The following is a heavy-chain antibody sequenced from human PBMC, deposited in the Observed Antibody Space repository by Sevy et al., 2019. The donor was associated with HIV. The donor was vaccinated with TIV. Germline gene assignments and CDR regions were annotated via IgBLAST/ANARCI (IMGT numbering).Heavy chain of an antibody. Sequence: ASVKVSCKASGYTFTSYGISWVRQAPGQGLEWMGWISAYNGNTNYAQKLQGRVTMTTDTSTSTAYMELRSLRSDDTAVYYCARRSGYSRNYYYYGMDVWGQVTTVTVSS. D-gene: IGHD3-3*01. CDR1: GYTFTSYG. CDR2: ISAYNGNT. CDR3: ARRSGYSRNYYYYGMDV. J-gene: IGHJ6*02. V-gene: IGHV1-18*04.